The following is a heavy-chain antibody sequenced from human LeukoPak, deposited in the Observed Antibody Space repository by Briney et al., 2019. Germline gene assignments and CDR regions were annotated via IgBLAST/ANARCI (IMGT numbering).Heavy chain of an antibody. V-gene: IGHV4-39*01. J-gene: IGHJ5*02. CDR1: GGSISSSSYY. D-gene: IGHD6-13*01. CDR2: IYYSGST. Sequence: KPSETLSLTCPVSGGSISSSSYYWGWIRQPPGKGLEWIGSIYYSGSTYYNPSLKSRVTISVDTSKNQFSLKLSSVTAADTAVYYCARKYSSSWYNVDIFGKSWNWFDPWGQGTLVTVSS. CDR3: ARKYSSSWYNVDIFGKSWNWFDP.